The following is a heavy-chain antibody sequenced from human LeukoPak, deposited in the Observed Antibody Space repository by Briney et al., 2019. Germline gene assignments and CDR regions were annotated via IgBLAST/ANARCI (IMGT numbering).Heavy chain of an antibody. J-gene: IGHJ4*02. D-gene: IGHD6-19*01. Sequence: GGSLRLSCEVSGFTVSSNYMFWVRQAPGKGLECVSFIHSDGIYREGSKFYADSVKGRFTISRDDSKNTLFLQMNSLRAEDTAVYYCARVYRGIAVAGHEGYFDYWGQGTLVTVSS. CDR1: GFTVSSNY. V-gene: IGHV3-53*01. CDR3: ARVYRGIAVAGHEGYFDY. CDR2: IHSDGIYREGSK.